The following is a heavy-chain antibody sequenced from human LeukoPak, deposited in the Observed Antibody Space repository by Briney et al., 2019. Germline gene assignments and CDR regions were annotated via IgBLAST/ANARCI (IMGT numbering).Heavy chain of an antibody. J-gene: IGHJ4*02. CDR3: ARDQYDSSGYYYDY. V-gene: IGHV4-4*07. D-gene: IGHD3-22*01. CDR2: IYTSGST. Sequence: SETLSLTCTVSGGSISSYYWSWIRQPAGKGLEWIGRIYTSGSTNYNPSLKSRVTMSVDTSKNQFSLKLSSVTAADTAVYYCARDQYDSSGYYYDYWGQGTLVTVSS. CDR1: GGSISSYY.